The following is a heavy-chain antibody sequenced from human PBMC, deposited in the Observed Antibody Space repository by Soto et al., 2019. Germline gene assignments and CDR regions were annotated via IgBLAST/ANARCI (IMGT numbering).Heavy chain of an antibody. D-gene: IGHD2-15*01. CDR1: GGSISSSSYY. CDR2: IYYSGST. J-gene: IGHJ4*02. CDR3: ARHRGCKGGSGGSCHDNDY. V-gene: IGHV4-39*01. Sequence: QLQLQESGPGLVKPSETLSLTCTVSGGSISSSSYYWGWIRQPPGKGLEWIGSIYYSGSTYYNPSLKSRVTISVDTSKNQFSLKLSSVTAADTAVYYCARHRGCKGGSGGSCHDNDYWGQGTLVTVSS.